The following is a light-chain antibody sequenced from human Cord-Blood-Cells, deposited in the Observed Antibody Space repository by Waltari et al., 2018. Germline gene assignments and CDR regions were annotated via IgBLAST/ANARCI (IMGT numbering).Light chain of an antibody. Sequence: QSALTQPAYVSGSPGQSSTISCPGTSGDVGSYNLVSCYHQHPGKAPNLMIYEVSKRPSGVSSRFSGSKSCNTASLTISGLQAEDEADYYCCSYAGSSTVVFGGGTKLTVL. CDR3: CSYAGSSTVV. CDR1: SGDVGSYNL. CDR2: EVS. V-gene: IGLV2-23*02. J-gene: IGLJ2*01.